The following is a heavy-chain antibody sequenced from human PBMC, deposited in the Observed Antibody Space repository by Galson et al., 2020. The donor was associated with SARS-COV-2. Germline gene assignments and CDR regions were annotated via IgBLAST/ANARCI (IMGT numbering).Heavy chain of an antibody. D-gene: IGHD3-3*01. Sequence: GESLKISCAASGFTFSTSEMNWVRQAPGKGLEWVSYISSSGSTIDYADSVKGRFTISRDNGKNLLYLQMHSLRAEDTAVYYCARVMLEWLSTYYYYYYAMDVWGQGTTVTVSS. J-gene: IGHJ6*02. CDR2: ISSSGSTI. CDR1: GFTFSTSE. V-gene: IGHV3-48*03. CDR3: ARVMLEWLSTYYYYYYAMDV.